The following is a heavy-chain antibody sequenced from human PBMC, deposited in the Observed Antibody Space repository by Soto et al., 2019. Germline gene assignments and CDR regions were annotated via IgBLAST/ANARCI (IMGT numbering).Heavy chain of an antibody. CDR1: GGSISSYY. Sequence: PSETLSLTCTVSGGSISSYYWSWIRQPPGKGLEWIGYIYYSGSTNYNPSLKSRVTISVDTSKNQFSLKLSSVTAADTAVYYCASTLGYCSSTSCYFSQWGQGTLVTVSS. D-gene: IGHD2-2*01. CDR2: IYYSGST. J-gene: IGHJ4*02. V-gene: IGHV4-59*08. CDR3: ASTLGYCSSTSCYFSQ.